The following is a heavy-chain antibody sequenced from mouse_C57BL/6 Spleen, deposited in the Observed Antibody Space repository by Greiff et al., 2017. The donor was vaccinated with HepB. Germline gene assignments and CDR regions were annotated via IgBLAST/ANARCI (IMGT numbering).Heavy chain of an antibody. CDR2: IDPEDGDT. V-gene: IGHV14-1*01. J-gene: IGHJ1*03. D-gene: IGHD1-1*01. Sequence: EVQLQQSGAELVRPGASVKLSCTASGFNIKDYYMHWVKQRPEQGLEWTGRIDPEDGDTEYAPKFQGKATMTADTSSNTAYLQLSSLTSEDTAVYYCTTFITTVRYFDVWGTGTTVTVSS. CDR3: TTFITTVRYFDV. CDR1: GFNIKDYY.